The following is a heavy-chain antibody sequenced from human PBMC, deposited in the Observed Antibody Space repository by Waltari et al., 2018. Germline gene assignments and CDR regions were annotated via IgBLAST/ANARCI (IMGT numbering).Heavy chain of an antibody. CDR2: MNPNSGNT. J-gene: IGHJ4*02. CDR1: GGTFSSYA. V-gene: IGHV1-8*03. Sequence: QVQLVQSGAEVKKPGSSVKVSCKASGGTFSSYAISWVRQAPGQGLEWMGWMNPNSGNTGYAQKFQGRVTITRNTSISTAYMELSSLRSEDTAVYYCARVGGDAPDYWGQGTLVTVSS. CDR3: ARVGGDAPDY. D-gene: IGHD2-21*01.